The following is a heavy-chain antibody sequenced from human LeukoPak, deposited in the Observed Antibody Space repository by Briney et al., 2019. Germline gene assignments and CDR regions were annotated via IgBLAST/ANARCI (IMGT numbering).Heavy chain of an antibody. J-gene: IGHJ4*02. CDR1: GYTFTSYD. CDR2: MNPNSGNT. D-gene: IGHD1-7*01. V-gene: IGHV1-8*03. Sequence: ASVKVSCKASGYTFTSYDINWVRQATGQGLEWMGWMNPNSGNTGYAQKFQGRVTITRNTSISTAYMELSSLRSEDTAVYYCARVKSGTMRVDYWGRGTLVTVSS. CDR3: ARVKSGTMRVDY.